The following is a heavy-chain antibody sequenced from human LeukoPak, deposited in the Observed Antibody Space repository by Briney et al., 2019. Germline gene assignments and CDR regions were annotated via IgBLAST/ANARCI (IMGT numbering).Heavy chain of an antibody. CDR3: ASGYYYDSSGYYYFDY. D-gene: IGHD3-22*01. J-gene: IGHJ4*02. CDR1: GGTFSSYA. V-gene: IGHV1-69*13. CDR2: IIPIFGTA. Sequence: ASVKVSCKASGGTFSSYAISWVRQAPGQGLEWMGGIIPIFGTANYAQKFQGRVTITADESTSTAYMELSSLRSEDTAVYYCASGYYYDSSGYYYFDYWGQGTLVTVSS.